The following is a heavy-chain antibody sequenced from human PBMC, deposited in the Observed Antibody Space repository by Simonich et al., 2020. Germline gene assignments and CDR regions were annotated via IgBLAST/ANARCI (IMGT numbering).Heavy chain of an antibody. J-gene: IGHJ3*02. Sequence: GGGLVQPGGSLRLSCAASGFTFSSYAMSWVRQAPGKGLECDLAISGSGGSTYYADYVKGRFTISRDNAKNTLNLQMNSLRAEDTAVYYCAKDLGERITMIVVVIDAFDIWGQGTMVTVSS. V-gene: IGHV3-23*01. D-gene: IGHD3-22*01. CDR3: AKDLGERITMIVVVIDAFDI. CDR1: GFTFSSYA. CDR2: ISGSGGST.